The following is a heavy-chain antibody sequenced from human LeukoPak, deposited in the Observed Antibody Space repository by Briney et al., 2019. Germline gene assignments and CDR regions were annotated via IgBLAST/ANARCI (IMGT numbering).Heavy chain of an antibody. J-gene: IGHJ4*02. CDR2: ISYDGSNK. D-gene: IGHD6-19*01. CDR3: AKEDGIAVAGTVY. V-gene: IGHV3-30*18. CDR1: GFTFSSYG. Sequence: GGSLRLSCAASGFTFSSYGMHWVRQAPGKGLEWVAVISYDGSNKYYADSVKGRFTTSRDNSKNTLYLQMNSLRAEDTAVYYCAKEDGIAVAGTVYWGQGTLVTVSS.